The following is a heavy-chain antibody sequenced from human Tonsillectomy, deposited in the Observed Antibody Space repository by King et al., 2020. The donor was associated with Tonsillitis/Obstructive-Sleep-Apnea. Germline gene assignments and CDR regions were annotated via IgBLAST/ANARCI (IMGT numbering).Heavy chain of an antibody. J-gene: IGHJ4*02. CDR2: IYWDDDK. V-gene: IGHV2-5*02. D-gene: IGHD7-27*01. CDR3: ARQTGGGMLDY. Sequence: TLKESGPTLVKPTQTLTLTCTFSGFSLSTSAVGVGWIRQPPGKALEWLALIYWDDDKRYSPSLKSRLAITKDTPKSQVVVTMTNMDPVDTATYYCARQTGGGMLDYWGQGTLVTVSS. CDR1: GFSLSTSAVG.